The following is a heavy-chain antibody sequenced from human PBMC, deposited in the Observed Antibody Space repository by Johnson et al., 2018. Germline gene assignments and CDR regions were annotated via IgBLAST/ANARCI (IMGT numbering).Heavy chain of an antibody. Sequence: QVQLVQSGGGVVQPGRSLRLSCAASGFTFSSYGMHWVRQAPGKGLEWVAVISYDGSNKYYADSVKGRFTISRDNYKTTLYLQMNSMRAEDTAGYYGVKVGTGDDAFDIWGQGTMVTVSS. V-gene: IGHV3-30*03. D-gene: IGHD3/OR15-3a*01. CDR1: GFTFSSYG. CDR3: VKVGTGDDAFDI. J-gene: IGHJ3*02. CDR2: ISYDGSNK.